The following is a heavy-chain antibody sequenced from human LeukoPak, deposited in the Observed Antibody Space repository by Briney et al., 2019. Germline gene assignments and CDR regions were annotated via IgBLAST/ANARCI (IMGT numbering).Heavy chain of an antibody. J-gene: IGHJ5*02. D-gene: IGHD3-22*01. V-gene: IGHV3-30*04. Sequence: GGSLRLSCAGSGFTFSGFAMHWVRQAPGKGLEWVAAISYHGRDKYYADAVSGRFTISRDNSKNTLHLEMNSLRTDDTAVYYCTKGRGGGGRRINLMVGGYGPWGQGTQVTVSS. CDR3: TKGRGGGGRRINLMVGGYGP. CDR2: ISYHGRDK. CDR1: GFTFSGFA.